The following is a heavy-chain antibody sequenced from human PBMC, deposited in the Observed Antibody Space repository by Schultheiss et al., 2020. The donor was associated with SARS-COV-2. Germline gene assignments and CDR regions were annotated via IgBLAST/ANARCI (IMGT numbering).Heavy chain of an antibody. J-gene: IGHJ4*02. D-gene: IGHD4-17*01. CDR1: GGSISSGSYY. V-gene: IGHV4-61*02. CDR2: IYTSGST. Sequence: SETLSLTCTVSGGSISSGSYYWSWIRQPAGKGLEWIGRIYTSGSTNYNPSLKSRVTISVDTSKNQFSLKLSSVTAADTAVYYCARAGGYGDYVWFDYWGQGTLVTVSS. CDR3: ARAGGYGDYVWFDY.